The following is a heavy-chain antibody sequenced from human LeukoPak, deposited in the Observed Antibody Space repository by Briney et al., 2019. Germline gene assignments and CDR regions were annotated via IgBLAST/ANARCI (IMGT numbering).Heavy chain of an antibody. D-gene: IGHD2-21*02. J-gene: IGHJ4*02. CDR2: IRAYNGNT. V-gene: IGHV1-18*01. CDR1: GYTFTSYG. Sequence: ASVKVSCKASGYTFTSYGISWVRQAPGQALEWMGWIRAYNGNTNYAQKLQGRVTMTTDTSTSTAYMELRSLRSDDTAVYYCARAGIPIYVCGGDCPPIDYWGQGTLVTVSS. CDR3: ARAGIPIYVCGGDCPPIDY.